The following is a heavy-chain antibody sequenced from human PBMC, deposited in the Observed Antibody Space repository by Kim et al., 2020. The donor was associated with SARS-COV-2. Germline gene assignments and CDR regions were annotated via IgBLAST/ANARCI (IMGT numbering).Heavy chain of an antibody. D-gene: IGHD3-9*01. V-gene: IGHV4-61*01. Sequence: SETLSLTCTVSGGSVSSGSYYWSWIRQPPGKGLEWIGYIYYSGSTNYNPSLKSRVTISVDTSKNQFSLKLSSVTAADTAVYYCARETRYDILTGYYKSFDYWGQGTLVAVSS. CDR1: GGSVSSGSYY. CDR2: IYYSGST. CDR3: ARETRYDILTGYYKSFDY. J-gene: IGHJ4*02.